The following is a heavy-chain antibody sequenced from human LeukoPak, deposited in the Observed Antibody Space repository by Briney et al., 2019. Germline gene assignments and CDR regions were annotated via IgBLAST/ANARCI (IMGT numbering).Heavy chain of an antibody. D-gene: IGHD3-3*01. J-gene: IGHJ4*02. Sequence: GESLRISCKGSGSTFSSYWIGWVRQMPGKGLEWMGIIYPGDSDTRYSPSLQGQVTISVDTSIGTAYLQWSSLKASDTAIYYCARQNDFRLDYWGQGTLVTVSS. CDR2: IYPGDSDT. CDR1: GSTFSSYW. CDR3: ARQNDFRLDY. V-gene: IGHV5-51*01.